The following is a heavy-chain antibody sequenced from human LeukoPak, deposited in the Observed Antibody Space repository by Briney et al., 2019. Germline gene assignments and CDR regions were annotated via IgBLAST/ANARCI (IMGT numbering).Heavy chain of an antibody. Sequence: QPGGSLRLSCAASGFTFSSYWMHWVRRAPGKGLVWVSRINSDGESTSYADSVKGRFTISRDNAKNTLYLQMNSLRAEDTAVYYCAREPDYYYGMDVWGKGTTVTVSS. J-gene: IGHJ6*04. D-gene: IGHD1-14*01. CDR2: INSDGEST. CDR1: GFTFSSYW. CDR3: AREPDYYYGMDV. V-gene: IGHV3-74*01.